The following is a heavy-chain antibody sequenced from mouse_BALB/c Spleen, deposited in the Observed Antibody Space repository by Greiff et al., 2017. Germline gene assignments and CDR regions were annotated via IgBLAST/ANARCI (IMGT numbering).Heavy chain of an antibody. D-gene: IGHD1-1*01. J-gene: IGHJ2*01. V-gene: IGHV1S127*01. CDR2: IDPSDSYT. CDR3: TRSGYYGSKDY. Sequence: QVQLQQPGAELVKPGASVKMSCKASGYTFTSYWMHWVKQRPGQGLEWIGVIDPSDSYTSYNQKFKGKATLTVDTSSSTAYMQLSSLTSEDSAVYYCTRSGYYGSKDYWGQGTTLTVSS. CDR1: GYTFTSYW.